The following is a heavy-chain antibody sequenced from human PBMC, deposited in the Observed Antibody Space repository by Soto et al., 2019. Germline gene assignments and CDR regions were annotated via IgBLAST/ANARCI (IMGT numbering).Heavy chain of an antibody. V-gene: IGHV1-3*01. J-gene: IGHJ4*02. CDR1: GYTFTSYA. Sequence: QVQLVQSGAEVKKPGASVKVSCKASGYTFTSYAMHWVRQAPGQRLEWMGWINAGNGNTKYSQKFQGRVTITRDTSASTAYMELSSLRSEDTAVYYCARGGILRFLEWPSGDYWGQGTLVTVSS. CDR2: INAGNGNT. D-gene: IGHD3-3*01. CDR3: ARGGILRFLEWPSGDY.